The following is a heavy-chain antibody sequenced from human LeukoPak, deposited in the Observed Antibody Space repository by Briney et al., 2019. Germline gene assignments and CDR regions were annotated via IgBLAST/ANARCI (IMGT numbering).Heavy chain of an antibody. CDR2: IKQDGSER. D-gene: IGHD5-12*01. Sequence: GGSLRLSWGASGFTFNCYGMNWVRQAPGKGLEWVANIKQDGSERYYVGSVKGRFTISRDIANNSLYLQMNSPRAEDTAVYYSARGYFYGSDSNWFDAWGQGNLVTVSS. CDR1: GFTFNCYG. CDR3: ARGYFYGSDSNWFDA. V-gene: IGHV3-7*01. J-gene: IGHJ5*02.